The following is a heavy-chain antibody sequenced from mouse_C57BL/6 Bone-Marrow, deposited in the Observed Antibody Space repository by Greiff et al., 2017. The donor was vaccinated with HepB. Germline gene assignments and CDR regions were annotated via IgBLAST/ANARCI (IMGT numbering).Heavy chain of an antibody. D-gene: IGHD2-5*01. V-gene: IGHV1-9*01. CDR1: GYTFTGYW. CDR2: ILPGSGST. Sequence: QVQLQQSGAELMKPGASVKLSCKATGYTFTGYWIEWVKQRPGHGLEWIGEILPGSGSTNYNEKFKGKATFTADTSSTTAYMQLRSLTTEDSAIYYCARETDYSNYVDYAMDYWCQGTSVTVSS. J-gene: IGHJ4*01. CDR3: ARETDYSNYVDYAMDY.